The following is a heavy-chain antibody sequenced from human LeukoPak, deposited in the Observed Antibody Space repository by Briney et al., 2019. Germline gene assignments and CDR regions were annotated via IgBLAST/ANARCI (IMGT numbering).Heavy chain of an antibody. CDR3: AKGRGYYDSSGYFNY. J-gene: IGHJ4*02. Sequence: SETLSLTCSVSGGSITGYYWNWIRQPAGKGLEWIGRIYTSGSTNYSPSLKSRVTMSLDASKNQFSLKLSPVTAADTAVYYCAKGRGYYDSSGYFNYWGQGTLVTVSS. D-gene: IGHD3-22*01. CDR1: GGSITGYY. V-gene: IGHV4-4*07. CDR2: IYTSGST.